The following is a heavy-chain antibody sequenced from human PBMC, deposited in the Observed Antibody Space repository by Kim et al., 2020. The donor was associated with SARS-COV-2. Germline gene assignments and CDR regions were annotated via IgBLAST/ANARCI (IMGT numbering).Heavy chain of an antibody. D-gene: IGHD3-3*01. J-gene: IGHJ6*02. Sequence: GRFAISRDNSKTTLYLQMDSLRAEDTAVYYCARDIFEGVVWLLSFYGMDVWGQGTTVTVSS. V-gene: IGHV3-30*09. CDR3: ARDIFEGVVWLLSFYGMDV.